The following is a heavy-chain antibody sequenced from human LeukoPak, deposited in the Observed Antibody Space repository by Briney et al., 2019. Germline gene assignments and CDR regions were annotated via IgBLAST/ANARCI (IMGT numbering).Heavy chain of an antibody. D-gene: IGHD4-17*01. CDR2: ISNSGSDI. Sequence: GGSLRLSRAASGFTFSSFSMNWVRQAPGKGLEWISYISNSGSDISYADSVKGRFTISRANAKNSLYLQMNSLRDEDTAVYYCARLTYGYWGQGTLVSVSS. CDR1: GFTFSSFS. CDR3: ARLTYGY. V-gene: IGHV3-48*02. J-gene: IGHJ4*02.